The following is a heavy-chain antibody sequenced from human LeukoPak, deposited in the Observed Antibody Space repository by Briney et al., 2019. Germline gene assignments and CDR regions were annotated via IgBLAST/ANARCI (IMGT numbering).Heavy chain of an antibody. CDR1: GFTFSSYA. J-gene: IGHJ4*02. Sequence: PGGSLRLSCAASGFTFSSYAMHWVRQAPGKGLEWVAVISYDGSNKYYADSVKGRFTISRDNSKNTLYPQMNSLRAEDTAVYYCARGGVVVITPFDYWGQGTLVTVSS. D-gene: IGHD3-22*01. CDR3: ARGGVVVITPFDY. CDR2: ISYDGSNK. V-gene: IGHV3-30*04.